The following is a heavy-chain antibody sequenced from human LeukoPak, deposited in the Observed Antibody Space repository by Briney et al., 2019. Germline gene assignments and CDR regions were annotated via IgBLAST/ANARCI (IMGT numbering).Heavy chain of an antibody. J-gene: IGHJ5*02. CDR3: ARDQVAFASWFDP. V-gene: IGHV3-11*04. CDR1: GFTFSDYY. D-gene: IGHD2-21*01. Sequence: PGGSLRLSCAASGFTFSDYYMSWIRQAPGKGLGWVSYISSSSNTIYYSDSVKGRFTISRDNAKNSLYLQMNSLRAEDTAVYYCARDQVAFASWFDPWGQGTLVSVSS. CDR2: ISSSSNTI.